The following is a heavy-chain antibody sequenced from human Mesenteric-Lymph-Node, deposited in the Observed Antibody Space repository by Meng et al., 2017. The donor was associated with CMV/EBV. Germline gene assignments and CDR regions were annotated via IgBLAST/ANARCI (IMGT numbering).Heavy chain of an antibody. D-gene: IGHD3-10*01. J-gene: IGHJ5*02. CDR1: GCSLTTSGVG. CDR3: ARRQYYSGSTHFDP. CDR2: LYWDDDK. Sequence: FTGCSLTTSGVGVGWIRQPPGKALEWRALLYWDDDKRYSPSLKSRLTITKDTSKNQVVLTMTNMDPVDTATYYCARRQYYSGSTHFDPWGQGTLVTVSS. V-gene: IGHV2-5*02.